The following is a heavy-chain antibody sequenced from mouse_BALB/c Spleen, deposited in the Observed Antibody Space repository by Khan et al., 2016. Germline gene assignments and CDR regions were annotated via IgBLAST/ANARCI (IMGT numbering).Heavy chain of an antibody. Sequence: QIQLVQSGPELKKPGETVKISCKASGYTFTNYGMNWVKQAPGKGLKWMGWINTNTGEPTYAEEFKGRFAFSLETSARTAYLQINSLKNEDTATYFCAEDYYGSNWFAYWGQGTLVTVSA. CDR3: AEDYYGSNWFAY. D-gene: IGHD1-1*01. CDR2: INTNTGEP. J-gene: IGHJ3*01. CDR1: GYTFTNYG. V-gene: IGHV9-3*02.